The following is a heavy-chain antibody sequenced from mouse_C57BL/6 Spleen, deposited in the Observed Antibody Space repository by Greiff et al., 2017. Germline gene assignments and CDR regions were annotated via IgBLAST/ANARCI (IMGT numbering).Heavy chain of an antibody. J-gene: IGHJ1*03. CDR2: IHPNSGST. V-gene: IGHV1-64*01. CDR1: GYTFTSYW. D-gene: IGHD1-1*01. CDR3: ARGGVITTVVPYWYFDV. Sequence: QVQLQQPGAELVKPGASVTLSCKASGYTFTSYWMHWVKQRPGQGLEWIGMIHPNSGSTNYNEKFKSKATLTVGKSSSTAYMQLSSLTSEDSAVYYCARGGVITTVVPYWYFDVWGTGTTVTVSS.